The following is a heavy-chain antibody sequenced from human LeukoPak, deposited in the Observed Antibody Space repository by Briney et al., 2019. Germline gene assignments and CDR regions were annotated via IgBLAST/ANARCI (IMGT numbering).Heavy chain of an antibody. CDR3: AREENYDFWSGFDP. CDR1: GYTFTGYY. Sequence: ASVKVSCTASGYTFTGYYMHWVRQAPGQGLEWMGRINPNSGGTNYAQKFQGRVTMTRDTSISTAYMELSRLRSDDTAVYYCAREENYDFWSGFDPWGQGTLVTVSS. CDR2: INPNSGGT. V-gene: IGHV1-2*06. J-gene: IGHJ5*02. D-gene: IGHD3-3*01.